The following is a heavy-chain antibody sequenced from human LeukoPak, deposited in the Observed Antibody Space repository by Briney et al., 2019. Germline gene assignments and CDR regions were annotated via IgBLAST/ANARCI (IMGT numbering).Heavy chain of an antibody. CDR1: GFTFSSYA. D-gene: IGHD6-19*01. V-gene: IGHV3-30-3*01. Sequence: GGSLRLPCAASGFTFSSYAMHWVRQAPGKGLEWVAVISYDGSNKYYADSVKGRFTISRDNSKNTLYLQMNSLRAEDTAVYYCARDQGSGWYDYWGQGTLVTVSS. CDR3: ARDQGSGWYDY. CDR2: ISYDGSNK. J-gene: IGHJ4*02.